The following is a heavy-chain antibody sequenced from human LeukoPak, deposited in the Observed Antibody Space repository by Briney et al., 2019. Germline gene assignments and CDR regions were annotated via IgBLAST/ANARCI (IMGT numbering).Heavy chain of an antibody. J-gene: IGHJ4*02. D-gene: IGHD5-18*01. Sequence: SETLSLTCAVYGGSFSGYYWSWIRQPPGKGLEWIGEINHSGSTNYNPSLKSRVTISVDTSKNQFSLKLSSVTAADTAVYCCARTIRGYSYGYPISGYFDHWGQGTLVTVSS. CDR3: ARTIRGYSYGYPISGYFDH. V-gene: IGHV4-34*01. CDR2: INHSGST. CDR1: GGSFSGYY.